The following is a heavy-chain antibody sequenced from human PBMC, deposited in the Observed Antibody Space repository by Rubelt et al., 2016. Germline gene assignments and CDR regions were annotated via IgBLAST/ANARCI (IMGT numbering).Heavy chain of an antibody. V-gene: IGHV4-38-2*02. J-gene: IGHJ3*02. Sequence: QVQLQESGPGLVQPSETLSLTCTVSGYSISSGYYWGWIRQPPGKGLEWIGSIYYSGSTSSNPSLKSRVTISVDTSKNQFSLKLSSVTAADTAVYYCAREVYCGGDCYSEDAFDIWGQGTMVTVSS. CDR1: GYSISSGYY. CDR2: IYYSGST. CDR3: AREVYCGGDCYSEDAFDI. D-gene: IGHD2-21*02.